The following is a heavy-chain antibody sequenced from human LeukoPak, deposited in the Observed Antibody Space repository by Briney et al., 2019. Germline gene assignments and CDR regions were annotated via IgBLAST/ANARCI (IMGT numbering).Heavy chain of an antibody. J-gene: IGHJ4*02. Sequence: GGSLRLSCAASGFTFSSYGMHRVRQAPGKGLEWVAVIWYDGSNKYYADPVKGRFTISRDNSKNTLYLQMNSLRAEDTAVYYCARDSFHDYGDHYFDYWGQGTLVTVSS. CDR2: IWYDGSNK. D-gene: IGHD4-17*01. V-gene: IGHV3-33*01. CDR1: GFTFSSYG. CDR3: ARDSFHDYGDHYFDY.